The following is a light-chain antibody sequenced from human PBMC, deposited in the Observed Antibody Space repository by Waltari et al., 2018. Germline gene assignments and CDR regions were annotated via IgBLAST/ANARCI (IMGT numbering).Light chain of an antibody. CDR1: QSVSNW. CDR2: KAS. V-gene: IGKV1-5*03. CDR3: QQYNSYPWT. Sequence: DIQMTQSPSTLSASVGDRVTITFRASQSVSNWLAWYQQKPGKAPNLLIYKASSLEGGVPSRFSGSGSGTAFTLTISSLQPDDFATYYCQQYNSYPWTFGQGTKVEIK. J-gene: IGKJ1*01.